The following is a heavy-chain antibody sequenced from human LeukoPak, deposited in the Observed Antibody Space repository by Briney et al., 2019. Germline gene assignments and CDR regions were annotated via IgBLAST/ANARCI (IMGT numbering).Heavy chain of an antibody. V-gene: IGHV3-7*01. J-gene: IGHJ4*02. CDR1: GFTFSSYW. D-gene: IGHD4-17*01. CDR3: VATTVTTRAFDD. Sequence: GGSLRLSCAASGFTFSSYWMSWARQAPGKGLEWVANINPDGSAKYYVDSVKGRFTISRDNAKSSLYLQMNSLRAEDTAVYYCVATTVTTRAFDDWGQGTLVTVSS. CDR2: INPDGSAK.